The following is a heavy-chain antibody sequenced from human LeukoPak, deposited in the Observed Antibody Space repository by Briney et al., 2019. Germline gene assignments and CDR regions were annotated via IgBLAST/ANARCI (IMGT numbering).Heavy chain of an antibody. D-gene: IGHD5-18*01. Sequence: SETLSLTCAVYGGSFSGYYWSWIRQPPGKGLEWIGEINHSGSTNYNPSLKSRVTISVDTSKNQFSRKLSSVTAADTAVYYCARRPNVDTAMVDYWGQGTLVTVSS. J-gene: IGHJ4*02. V-gene: IGHV4-34*01. CDR2: INHSGST. CDR1: GGSFSGYY. CDR3: ARRPNVDTAMVDY.